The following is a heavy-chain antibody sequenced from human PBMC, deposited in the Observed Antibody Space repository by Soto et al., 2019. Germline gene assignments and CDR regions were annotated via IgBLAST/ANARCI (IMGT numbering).Heavy chain of an antibody. CDR3: ARARNIVVVPAAINYYYYYMDV. Sequence: ASVKVSCKASGYTFTSYSISWVRQAPGQGLEWMGWISAYNDNTNYAQKLQGRVTMTTDTSTSTAYMELRSLRSDDTAVYYCARARNIVVVPAAINYYYYYMDVWGKGTTVTVSS. V-gene: IGHV1-18*01. D-gene: IGHD2-2*01. CDR1: GYTFTSYS. J-gene: IGHJ6*03. CDR2: ISAYNDNT.